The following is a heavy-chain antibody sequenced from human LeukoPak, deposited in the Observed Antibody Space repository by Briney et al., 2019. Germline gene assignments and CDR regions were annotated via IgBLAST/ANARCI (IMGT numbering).Heavy chain of an antibody. V-gene: IGHV1-8*01. D-gene: IGHD3-9*01. J-gene: IGHJ4*02. Sequence: ASVKVSCKASGYTFTSYDINWVRQATGQGLEWMGWMNPSSGNTGYAQKFQGRVTMTRNTSISTAYMELSSLRSEDTAVYYCARVAYYDILTGIGYWGQGTLVTVSS. CDR2: MNPSSGNT. CDR1: GYTFTSYD. CDR3: ARVAYYDILTGIGY.